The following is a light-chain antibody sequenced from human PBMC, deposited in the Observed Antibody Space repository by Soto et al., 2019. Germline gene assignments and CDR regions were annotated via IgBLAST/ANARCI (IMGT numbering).Light chain of an antibody. CDR2: GAS. CDR1: HSVSSSY. Sequence: ESVLTQSPGTLPVSPGETVTLSCRASHSVSSSYLAWYQQKPGQAPRVLIYGASSRATGIPDRFSGSGSGTDFTLTIRRLEPEDFAVYYCQQYGSSTWTFGQGTKVDIK. V-gene: IGKV3-20*01. J-gene: IGKJ1*01. CDR3: QQYGSSTWT.